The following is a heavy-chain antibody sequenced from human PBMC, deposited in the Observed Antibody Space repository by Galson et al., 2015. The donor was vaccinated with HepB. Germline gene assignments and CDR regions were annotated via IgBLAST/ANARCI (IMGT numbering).Heavy chain of an antibody. CDR3: ARDLGYSSGWRPGRFDP. J-gene: IGHJ5*02. D-gene: IGHD6-19*01. V-gene: IGHV3-48*04. CDR1: GFTFSSYS. CDR2: ISSSSSTI. Sequence: SLRLSCAASGFTFSSYSMNWVRQAPGKGLEWVSYISSSSSTIYYADSVKGRFTISRDNAKNSLYLQMNSLRAEDTAVYYCARDLGYSSGWRPGRFDPWGQGTLVTVSS.